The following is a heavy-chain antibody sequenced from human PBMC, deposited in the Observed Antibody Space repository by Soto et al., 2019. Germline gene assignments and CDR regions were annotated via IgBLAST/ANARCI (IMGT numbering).Heavy chain of an antibody. J-gene: IGHJ5*02. Sequence: ASVKVSCKASGYTFTRYTMNWVRQAPGQRLEWMGWINPDNGNTKSSQRFQDRVIITRDTSASTAYMDLSSLISEDTAVYYCARGIATGQLDPWGQGTLVTVSS. CDR2: INPDNGNT. D-gene: IGHD2-15*01. CDR3: ARGIATGQLDP. CDR1: GYTFTRYT. V-gene: IGHV1-3*01.